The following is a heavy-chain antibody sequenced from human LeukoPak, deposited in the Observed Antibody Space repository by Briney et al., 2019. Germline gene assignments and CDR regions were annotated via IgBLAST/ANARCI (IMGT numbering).Heavy chain of an antibody. Sequence: SSETLSLTCTVSGGSISSSYKYWGWVRQPPGRGLEWIGSICYTGTTYYNPSLKSRVTVSVDTSKNQFSLKLTSVTAADTAVYYCARSTAAEGPTHNWFDPWGQGTLVTVSS. CDR2: ICYTGTT. CDR3: ARSTAAEGPTHNWFDP. CDR1: GGSISSSYKY. D-gene: IGHD6-13*01. J-gene: IGHJ5*02. V-gene: IGHV4-39*01.